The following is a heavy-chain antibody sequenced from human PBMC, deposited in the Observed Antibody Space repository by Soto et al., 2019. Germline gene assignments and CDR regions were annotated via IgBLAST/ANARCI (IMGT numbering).Heavy chain of an antibody. CDR1: GFTFSSFG. Sequence: QVQLVEFGGGVVQPGRSLRLSCAASGFTFSSFGMHWVRQAPGKGLEWVSTISDDGSNKYNADAVKGRFTISRDNSRNTLYLHMNTLRPEDTAVYYCAKGLRGRYCSSTSCALDYWGQGTLVTVSS. CDR3: AKGLRGRYCSSTSCALDY. V-gene: IGHV3-30*18. CDR2: ISDDGSNK. J-gene: IGHJ4*02. D-gene: IGHD2-2*01.